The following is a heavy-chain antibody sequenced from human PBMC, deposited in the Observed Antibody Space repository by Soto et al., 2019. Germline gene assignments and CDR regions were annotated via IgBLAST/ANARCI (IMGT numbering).Heavy chain of an antibody. J-gene: IGHJ4*02. V-gene: IGHV1-3*01. CDR3: ARGRGLDY. CDR2: LGSGNGNT. CDR1: GYTLTDYP. Sequence: QVQLVQSGAEVKSPGASVKVSCKASGYTLTDYPIHWVRQAPGQRLEWIGWLGSGNGNTRCSQQLQGRVTITRDTSASTAYMELSSLRSEDTAVYYCARGRGLDYWGQGTLVTVSS.